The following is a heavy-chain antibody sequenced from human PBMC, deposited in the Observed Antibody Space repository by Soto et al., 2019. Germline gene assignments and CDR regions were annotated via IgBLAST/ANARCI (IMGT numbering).Heavy chain of an antibody. CDR3: GRDPATSVTYFYGMDV. D-gene: IGHD4-4*01. Sequence: SETLSLTCTVSGGSVSSSSFLWGWIRQSPGKELEWIGSIYYSGTTYYNPSLKSRVTISVDTSKSQFSLKVSSVTAADTAVYYCGRDPATSVTYFYGMDVWGQGTTVTVSS. CDR2: IYYSGTT. CDR1: GGSVSSSSFL. V-gene: IGHV4-39*02. J-gene: IGHJ6*02.